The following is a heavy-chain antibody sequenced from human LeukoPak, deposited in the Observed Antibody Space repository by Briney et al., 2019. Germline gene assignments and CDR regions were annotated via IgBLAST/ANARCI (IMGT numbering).Heavy chain of an antibody. CDR3: ARDTRGPYYYDSSGYYRY. J-gene: IGHJ4*02. CDR1: GFTFSSYW. V-gene: IGHV3-30-3*01. D-gene: IGHD3-22*01. CDR2: ISYDGSNK. Sequence: GGSLRLSCAASGFTFSSYWMSWVRQAPGKGLEWVAVISYDGSNKYSADSVKGRFTISRDNSKNTLYLQMDSLRAEDTAVYYCARDTRGPYYYDSSGYYRYWGQGTLVTVSS.